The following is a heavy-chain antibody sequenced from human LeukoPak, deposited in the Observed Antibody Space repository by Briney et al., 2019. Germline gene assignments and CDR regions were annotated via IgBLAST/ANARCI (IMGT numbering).Heavy chain of an antibody. V-gene: IGHV1-2*02. CDR3: AREDTAMVMIYYYYGMDV. J-gene: IGHJ6*02. Sequence: ASVKVSCKASGYTLTGYYMHWVRQAPGQGLEWMGWINPNSGGTNYAQKFQGRVTMTRDTSISTAYMELSRLRSDDTAVYYCAREDTAMVMIYYYYGMDVWGQGTTVTVSS. CDR1: GYTLTGYY. D-gene: IGHD5-18*01. CDR2: INPNSGGT.